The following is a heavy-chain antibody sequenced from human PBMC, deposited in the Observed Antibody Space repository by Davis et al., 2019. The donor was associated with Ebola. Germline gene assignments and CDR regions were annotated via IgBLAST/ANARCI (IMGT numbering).Heavy chain of an antibody. V-gene: IGHV3-9*01. D-gene: IGHD2-2*03. CDR2: ISWNSVIV. Sequence: PGGSLRLSCAAAGFTFDESAMHWVRQAPGKGLEWVSYISWNSVIVAYADSVKGQFTISRDNAKNTLYLQMNSLRAEDTAVYYCARDLSWILFDYWGQGTLVTVS. CDR3: ARDLSWILFDY. J-gene: IGHJ4*02. CDR1: GFTFDESA.